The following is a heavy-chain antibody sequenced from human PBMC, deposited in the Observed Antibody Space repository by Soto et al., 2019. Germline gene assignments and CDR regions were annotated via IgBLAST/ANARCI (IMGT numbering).Heavy chain of an antibody. J-gene: IGHJ4*02. CDR3: ASVVGFGQYQRTYYVDY. CDR1: GGTFSSYA. V-gene: IGHV1-69*01. CDR2: IITIFGTA. Sequence: QVQLVQSGAEVKKPGSSVKVSCKASGGTFSSYAISWVRQAPVQGLEWMGGIITIFGTANYAQKFQGRVMITADESTSTAYMELCRLRSEDTAVYYGASVVGFGQYQRTYYVDYWGQGTVVTVSS. D-gene: IGHD2-2*01.